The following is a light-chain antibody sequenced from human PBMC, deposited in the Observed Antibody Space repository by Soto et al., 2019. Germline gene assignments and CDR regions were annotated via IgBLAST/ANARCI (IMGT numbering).Light chain of an antibody. J-gene: IGKJ5*01. Sequence: EIVLTQSPDTLSLSPGERATLSCRASQSVSSYLAWYQQKPGQAPRLLIYDASNRATGIPARFSGGGSGTDFTLTIDNLEPEDFAIYYCQQRSKWPPITFGQGTRLEIK. CDR2: DAS. CDR3: QQRSKWPPIT. CDR1: QSVSSY. V-gene: IGKV3-11*01.